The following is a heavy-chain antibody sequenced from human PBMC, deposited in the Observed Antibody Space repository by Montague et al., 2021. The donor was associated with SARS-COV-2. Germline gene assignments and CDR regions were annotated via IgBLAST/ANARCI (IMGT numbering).Heavy chain of an antibody. CDR2: ISHSADT. V-gene: IGHV4-34*01. J-gene: IGHJ5*02. D-gene: IGHD3-10*01. Sequence: SETLSLTCAVYRGSFSDYYWTWIRQSPEKGLEWIGEISHSADTNYNPSLNSRVSMSMDTSNNHFSLRLDSVTAADTAVYYCARDRLVDRARGTGAWIGPWGQGTLVTVSA. CDR3: ARDRLVDRARGTGAWIGP. CDR1: RGSFSDYY.